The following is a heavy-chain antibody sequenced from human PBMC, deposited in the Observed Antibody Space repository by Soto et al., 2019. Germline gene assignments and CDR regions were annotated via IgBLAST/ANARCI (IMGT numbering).Heavy chain of an antibody. CDR3: ARGKGGSGSYYNDY. V-gene: IGHV1-69*13. CDR2: IIPIFGTA. J-gene: IGHJ4*02. Sequence: ASVKVSCKASGGTFSSYAISWVRQAPGQGLEWMGGIIPIFGTANYAQKFQGRVTITADESTSTAYMELSSLRSEGTAVYYCARGKGGSGSYYNDYWGQGTLVTVSS. CDR1: GGTFSSYA. D-gene: IGHD3-10*01.